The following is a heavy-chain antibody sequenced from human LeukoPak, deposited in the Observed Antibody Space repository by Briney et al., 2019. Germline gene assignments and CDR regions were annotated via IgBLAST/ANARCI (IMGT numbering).Heavy chain of an antibody. CDR1: GFSLSTSGMC. V-gene: IGHV2-70*11. CDR2: IDWDDDK. D-gene: IGHD3-16*02. CDR3: ARVRGSRYYFDS. J-gene: IGHJ4*02. Sequence: SGPALVKPTQTLTLTCTFSGFSLSTSGMCVSWIRQPPGKPLEWLARIDWDDDKYYSTSLKTRITISKDTSKNHVVLTMTNMDPVDTATYYCARVRGSRYYFDSWGQGTLVTVSS.